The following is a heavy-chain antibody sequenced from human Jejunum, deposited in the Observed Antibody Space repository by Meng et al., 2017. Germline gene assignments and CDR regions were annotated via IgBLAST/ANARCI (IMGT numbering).Heavy chain of an antibody. D-gene: IGHD3-10*02. CDR1: GPSVNNPNW. V-gene: IGHV4-4*02. CDR2: IFHTGST. J-gene: IGHJ2*01. CDR3: ARADYVRYFDL. Sequence: QVQLQESGPGLVKPSGTLSLTCAVSGPSVNNPNWYSWVRQSPEKGLEWIGEIFHTGSTNYNPSLKSRVTISIDNSKNRFSLSLNSVTAADTAIYYCARADYVRYFDLWGRGTLVTVSS.